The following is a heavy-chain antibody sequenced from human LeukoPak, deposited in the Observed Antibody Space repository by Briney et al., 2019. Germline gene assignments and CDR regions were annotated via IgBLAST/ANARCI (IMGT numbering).Heavy chain of an antibody. J-gene: IGHJ6*03. V-gene: IGHV4-61*02. CDR1: VGSISRGSYY. CDR2: IYTSGST. CDR3: ARGQNYYYYYMDV. Sequence: SETLSLTCRVSVGSISRGSYYGSWIRQPAGRGLEWIGRIYTSGSTNYNPSLKSRVTISVDTSKNQFSLKLSSVTAADTAVYYCARGQNYYYYYMDVWGKGTTVTISS.